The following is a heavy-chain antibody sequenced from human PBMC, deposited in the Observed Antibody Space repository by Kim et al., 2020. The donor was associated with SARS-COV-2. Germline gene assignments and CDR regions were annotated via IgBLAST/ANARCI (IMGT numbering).Heavy chain of an antibody. CDR3: ARGGSSSPDW. Sequence: NPTYAQGFTGRFVFSLDTSVSTAYLQISSLKAEDTAVYYCARGGSSSPDWWGQGTLVTVSS. J-gene: IGHJ4*02. V-gene: IGHV7-4-1*02. D-gene: IGHD6-13*01. CDR2: NP.